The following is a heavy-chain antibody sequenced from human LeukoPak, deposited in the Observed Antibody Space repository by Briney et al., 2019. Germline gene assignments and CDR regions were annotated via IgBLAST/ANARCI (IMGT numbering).Heavy chain of an antibody. CDR2: IYTGVTA. CDR1: GFTVSNNY. V-gene: IGHV3-66*01. Sequence: GGSLRLSCAASGFTVSNNYMTWVRQAPGKGLEWVSIIYTGVTAYYADSVRGRFTISRDNSKNTLYLQMSSLRAEDTAPYYCARVASRAFDYWGQGALVTVSS. J-gene: IGHJ4*02. CDR3: ARVASRAFDY.